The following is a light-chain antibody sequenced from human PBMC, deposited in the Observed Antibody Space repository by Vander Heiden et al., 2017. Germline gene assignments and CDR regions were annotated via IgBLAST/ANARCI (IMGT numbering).Light chain of an antibody. V-gene: IGKV1-39*01. Sequence: IHMTQSPSSLSASVGYRVTVTCRASQSIRNCLNWDQRKPGTAPRRLLYASSTLQSGVPARCSGGGSETDFNRNISDVQPEDFETYVCQPSYTTPRTFGQGTKVEI. J-gene: IGKJ2*01. CDR2: ASS. CDR1: QSIRNC. CDR3: QPSYTTPRT.